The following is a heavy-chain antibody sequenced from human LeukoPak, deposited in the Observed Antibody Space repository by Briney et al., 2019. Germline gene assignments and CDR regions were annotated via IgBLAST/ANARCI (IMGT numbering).Heavy chain of an antibody. CDR3: ARHRAYCGPGDCYPTEFDY. CDR1: GYLFRSYW. J-gene: IGHJ4*02. D-gene: IGHD2-21*01. Sequence: GESLKISCKGSGYLFRSYWIAWVRQMPGKGLEWMGIIYPGDSETTYSPSFQGQVSISADKSISTAYLHWSSPKASDSAMYYCARHRAYCGPGDCYPTEFDYWGQGTLVTVSS. V-gene: IGHV5-51*01. CDR2: IYPGDSET.